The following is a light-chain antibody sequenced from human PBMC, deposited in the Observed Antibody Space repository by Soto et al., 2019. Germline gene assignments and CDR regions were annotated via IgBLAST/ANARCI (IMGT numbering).Light chain of an antibody. J-gene: IGKJ3*01. CDR3: QHYDHLPPFT. V-gene: IGKV1-33*01. Sequence: DMQMTQSPSSLSASVGDRVTITCQASQDIRKYLSWYQQKPGRAPKLLIYGASNLETGVPSRFSGSGYGSDFTITISSPQPEDVATYYCQHYDHLPPFTFGPGTKVAV. CDR1: QDIRKY. CDR2: GAS.